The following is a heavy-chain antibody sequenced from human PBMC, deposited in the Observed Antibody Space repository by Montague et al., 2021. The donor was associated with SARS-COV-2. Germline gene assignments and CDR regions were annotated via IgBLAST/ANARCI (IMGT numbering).Heavy chain of an antibody. J-gene: IGHJ4*02. D-gene: IGHD2-15*01. CDR3: ARAERGSCGDGNCYQYFFNY. V-gene: IGHV6-1*01. Sequence: CAISGDSVSTNSRTWNWVRLSPSRGLECLGRTYYRSEWYSDYSVSVKSRISINPDTSKNQFSLQLNSVTPEDTAVYYCARAERGSCGDGNCYQYFFNYWSQGTLVTVSS. CDR1: GDSVSTNSRT. CDR2: TYYRSEWYS.